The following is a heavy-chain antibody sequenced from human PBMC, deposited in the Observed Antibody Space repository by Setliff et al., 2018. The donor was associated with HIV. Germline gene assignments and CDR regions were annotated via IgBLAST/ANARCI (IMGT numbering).Heavy chain of an antibody. CDR3: ARYNWNPLGYRFDY. J-gene: IGHJ4*02. V-gene: IGHV3-7*03. CDR1: GFTFGDYS. Sequence: GGSLRLSCTASGFTFGDYSMSWVRQAPGKGLEWVANIKQDGSDKYYVDSVKGRFTISRDNAKNSLYLQLNSLRAEDTAVYYCARYNWNPLGYRFDYWGQGTLVTVSS. CDR2: IKQDGSDK. D-gene: IGHD1-20*01.